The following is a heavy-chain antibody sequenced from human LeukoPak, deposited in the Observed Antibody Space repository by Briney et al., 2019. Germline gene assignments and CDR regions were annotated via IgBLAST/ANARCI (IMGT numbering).Heavy chain of an antibody. D-gene: IGHD3-22*01. CDR3: AREEFLHEIDSSGYFVY. CDR2: VYSSGVG. CDR1: GGSITGYY. J-gene: IGHJ4*02. V-gene: IGHV4-4*07. Sequence: SETLSLTCTVSGGSITGYYWNWIRQPAGQGLEWLGRVYSSGVGNYNPSLTSRVTMSVDTSKNQFSLKLTSLTAADTAVYYCAREEFLHEIDSSGYFVYWGQGTLVTVSS.